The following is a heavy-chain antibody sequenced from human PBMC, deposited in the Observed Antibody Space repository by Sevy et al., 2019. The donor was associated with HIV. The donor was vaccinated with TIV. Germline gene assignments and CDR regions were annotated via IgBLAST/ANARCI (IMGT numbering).Heavy chain of an antibody. D-gene: IGHD6-19*01. Sequence: GGSLRLSCAASGFTFSKYGMCWVRQAPGKGLEWVSFISSSAISTYYADSVKGRFTISRDNSKNTLFLQMNRLRAEDTAVYYCAKVKIAAVPGSGDVDYWGQGTLVTVSS. V-gene: IGHV3-23*01. CDR3: AKVKIAAVPGSGDVDY. J-gene: IGHJ4*02. CDR2: ISSSAIST. CDR1: GFTFSKYG.